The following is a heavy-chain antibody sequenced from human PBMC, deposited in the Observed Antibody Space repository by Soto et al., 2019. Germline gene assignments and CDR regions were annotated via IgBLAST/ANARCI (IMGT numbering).Heavy chain of an antibody. CDR1: GYTFTGYY. Sequence: ASVKVSCKASGYTFTGYYIHWVREAPGQGLEWMGWINPQTGGTSYAQKFQGRVTLSRDTSINTAYLEVSRLRFDDAAVYFCARERYQVISDGMDVWGQGTTVTGS. CDR2: INPQTGGT. J-gene: IGHJ6*02. D-gene: IGHD2-2*01. CDR3: ARERYQVISDGMDV. V-gene: IGHV1-2*02.